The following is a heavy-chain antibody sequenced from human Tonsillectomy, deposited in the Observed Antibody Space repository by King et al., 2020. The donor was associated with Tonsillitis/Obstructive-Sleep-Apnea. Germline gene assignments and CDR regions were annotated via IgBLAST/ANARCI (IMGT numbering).Heavy chain of an antibody. D-gene: IGHD2-21*01. V-gene: IGHV5-51*01. J-gene: IGHJ6*03. CDR1: GYSFTSYW. CDR3: AVAYCGGDCYDAYYMDV. CDR2: IYPDDSDT. Sequence: QLVQSGAEVKKPGESLKISCKGSGYSFTSYWIGWVRQMSGKGLEWMGIIYPDDSDTRYSPSFQGQVTISAGKSITTAYLQWSSLKASDTAMYYCAVAYCGGDCYDAYYMDVWGKGTTVTVSS.